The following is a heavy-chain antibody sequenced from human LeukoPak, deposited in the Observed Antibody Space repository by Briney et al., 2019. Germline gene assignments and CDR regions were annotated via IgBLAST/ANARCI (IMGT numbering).Heavy chain of an antibody. CDR2: IYYSGST. CDR3: ARTTPDYYDSSANYGMDV. D-gene: IGHD3-22*01. CDR1: GGSISSYY. Sequence: SETLSLTCTVSGGSISSYYWSWIRQPPGKGLEWIGYIYYSGSTNYNLSLKSRVTISVDTSKNQFSLKLSSVTAADTAVYYCARTTPDYYDSSANYGMDVWGQGTTVTVS. V-gene: IGHV4-59*08. J-gene: IGHJ6*02.